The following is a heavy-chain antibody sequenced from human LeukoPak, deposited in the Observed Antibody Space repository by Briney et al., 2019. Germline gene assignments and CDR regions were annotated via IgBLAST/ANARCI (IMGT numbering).Heavy chain of an antibody. Sequence: PSETLSLTCTVSGGSISSYYWSWIRQPPGKGLEWIGYIYYSGSTNYNPSLKSRVTISVDTSKNQFSLKLSSVTAADTAVYYCASLGVSDYWGQGTLVTVSS. CDR1: GGSISSYY. D-gene: IGHD2-21*01. J-gene: IGHJ4*02. CDR2: IYYSGST. CDR3: ASLGVSDY. V-gene: IGHV4-59*01.